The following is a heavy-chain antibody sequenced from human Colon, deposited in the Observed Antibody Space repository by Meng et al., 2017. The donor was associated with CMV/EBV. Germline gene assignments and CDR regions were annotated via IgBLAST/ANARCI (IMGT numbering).Heavy chain of an antibody. D-gene: IGHD3-10*02. Sequence: QLHVEESGPGLGNPSEPHSLTCTVSGGSFTSNSYFWGWIRQPPGKGLEYIGSIYNSGSAYYNPSLKSRVTISLDTSKNQFSLKLSSVTAADTAMYYCARVVLNFFDYWGQGTLVTVSS. CDR3: ARVVLNFFDY. V-gene: IGHV4-39*07. CDR1: GGSFTSNSYF. CDR2: IYNSGSA. J-gene: IGHJ4*02.